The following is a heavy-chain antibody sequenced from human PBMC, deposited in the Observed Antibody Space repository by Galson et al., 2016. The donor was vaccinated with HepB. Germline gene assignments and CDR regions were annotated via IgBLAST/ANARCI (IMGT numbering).Heavy chain of an antibody. V-gene: IGHV1-18*01. CDR1: GYNFNSYG. CDR3: ARDPPYDDFLTDFYGKNGMDV. D-gene: IGHD3-9*01. Sequence: SVKVSCKASGYNFNSYGFSWVRQAPGQGLEWMGWIGAFSGKVNYAQKFQGRVTLTRDSSTTTAYMELRSLSSDDTAVYFCARDPPYDDFLTDFYGKNGMDVWGQGTTVTVSS. J-gene: IGHJ6*02. CDR2: IGAFSGKV.